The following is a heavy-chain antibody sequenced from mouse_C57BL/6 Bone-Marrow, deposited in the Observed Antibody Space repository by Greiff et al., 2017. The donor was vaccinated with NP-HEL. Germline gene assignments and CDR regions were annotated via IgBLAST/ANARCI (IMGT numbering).Heavy chain of an antibody. CDR1: GYTFTSYG. Sequence: QVQLQQSGAELARPGASVKLSCKASGYTFTSYGISWVKQRTGQGLEWIGEIYPRSGNTYYNEKFKGKATLTADKSSSTAYMELRSQTSEDSAVYCCARRWDVPHYFDDWGQGTTLTVSS. CDR3: ARRWDVPHYFDD. V-gene: IGHV1-81*01. D-gene: IGHD4-1*01. J-gene: IGHJ2*01. CDR2: IYPRSGNT.